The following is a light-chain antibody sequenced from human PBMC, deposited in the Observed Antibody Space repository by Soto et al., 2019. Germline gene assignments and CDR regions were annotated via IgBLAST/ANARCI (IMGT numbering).Light chain of an antibody. CDR2: EVS. J-gene: IGLJ1*01. Sequence: QSVLTQPASVSGSPGQSITIYCTGTSSDVGGYNYVSWYQEPPGKAPKLMIYEVSNRLSGVSNRFSGSKSGNTASLNISGLQAEDEADYYCSSYTSSSTYVFGTGTKVTVL. CDR1: SSDVGGYNY. V-gene: IGLV2-14*01. CDR3: SSYTSSSTYV.